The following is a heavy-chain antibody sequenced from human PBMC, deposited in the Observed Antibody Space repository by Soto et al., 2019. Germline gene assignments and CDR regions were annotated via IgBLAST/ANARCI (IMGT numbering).Heavy chain of an antibody. V-gene: IGHV1-69*13. CDR2: IIPIFGTA. Sequence: GASVKVSCKASGGTFSSYAISWVRQAPGQGLEWMGGIIPIFGTANYAQKFQCRVTITADESTSTAYMELSSLRSEDTAVYYCARHYDSSGYYGYFDYWGQGTLVTVSS. D-gene: IGHD3-22*01. CDR1: GGTFSSYA. J-gene: IGHJ4*02. CDR3: ARHYDSSGYYGYFDY.